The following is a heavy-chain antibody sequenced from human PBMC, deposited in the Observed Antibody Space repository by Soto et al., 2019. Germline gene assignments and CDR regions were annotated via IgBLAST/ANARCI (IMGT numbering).Heavy chain of an antibody. V-gene: IGHV3-23*01. D-gene: IGHD7-27*01. Sequence: PGGPLRPSCAATGFTFTKYAMTWVRQAPGKGLEWVSALASSGDKTYYADSVKGRFTISRDIAKSMVYLQVNSLRAEDTAIYYFARVAGALLPFDYWGQGILVTVSS. CDR2: LASSGDKT. J-gene: IGHJ4*02. CDR1: GFTFTKYA. CDR3: ARVAGALLPFDY.